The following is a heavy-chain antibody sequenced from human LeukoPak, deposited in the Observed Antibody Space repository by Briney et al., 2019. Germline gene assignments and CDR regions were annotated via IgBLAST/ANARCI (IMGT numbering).Heavy chain of an antibody. Sequence: ASVKVSCKASGFTFTSSAVQWVRHARGQRLEWIGWIVVGSGNTNYAQKFQERVTITRDMSTSTAYMELSSLRSEDTAVYYCAAGPRYCSGGSCYSGGFYYGMDVWGQGTTVTVSS. CDR2: IVVGSGNT. J-gene: IGHJ6*02. V-gene: IGHV1-58*01. D-gene: IGHD2-15*01. CDR3: AAGPRYCSGGSCYSGGFYYGMDV. CDR1: GFTFTSSA.